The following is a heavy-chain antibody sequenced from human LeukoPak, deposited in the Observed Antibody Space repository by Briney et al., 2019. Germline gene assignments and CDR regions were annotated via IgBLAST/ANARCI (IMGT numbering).Heavy chain of an antibody. CDR1: GFTFSNNA. J-gene: IGHJ3*02. CDR2: IRYDGSNK. CDR3: ARDPYCGGDCYSGGDAFDI. D-gene: IGHD2-21*02. V-gene: IGHV3-30*02. Sequence: GGSLRLSCAASGFTFSNNAMSRVRQAPGKGLEWVAFIRYDGSNKYYADSVKGRFTISRDNSKNTLYLQMNSLRAEDTAVYYCARDPYCGGDCYSGGDAFDIWGQGTMVTVSS.